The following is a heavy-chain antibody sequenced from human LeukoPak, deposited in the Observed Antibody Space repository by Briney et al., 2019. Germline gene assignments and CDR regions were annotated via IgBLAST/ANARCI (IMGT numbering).Heavy chain of an antibody. CDR1: GGSISSYY. J-gene: IGHJ4*02. CDR2: IYYSGST. CDR3: ARAGFGDPFDY. D-gene: IGHD4-17*01. Sequence: SETLSLTCTVSGGSISSYYWSWIRQPPGKGLEWIGYIYYSGSTNYNPSLKSRVTISVDVSKNQFSLKLSSVTAADTAVYYCARAGFGDPFDYWGQGTLVTVSS. V-gene: IGHV4-59*01.